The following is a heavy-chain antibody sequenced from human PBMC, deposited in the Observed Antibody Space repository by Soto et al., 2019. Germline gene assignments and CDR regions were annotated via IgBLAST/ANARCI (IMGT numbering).Heavy chain of an antibody. D-gene: IGHD2-21*01. Sequence: EVLLVESGGGLMQRGGSLRVSCAASGFSFSTSWMCWVRQAPGKGLEWVATINPDGSKRDSLDSVEGRFTISRDNAKNSLFVQVNSLRVEDTAVYYCVRDRAYSSFDYWGQGALVTVSS. CDR2: INPDGSKR. CDR3: VRDRAYSSFDY. V-gene: IGHV3-7*05. J-gene: IGHJ4*02. CDR1: GFSFSTSW.